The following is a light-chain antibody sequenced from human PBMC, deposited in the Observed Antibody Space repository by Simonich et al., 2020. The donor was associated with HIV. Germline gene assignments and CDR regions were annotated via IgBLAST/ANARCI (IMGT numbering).Light chain of an antibody. V-gene: IGKV3-15*01. CDR1: QSVSRN. Sequence: EIGMTQSPSTLSVSPGERTTLSCRASQSVSRNLAWYQQKPGQAPRLLIYGASARATGIPARFSGSGSGTEFTLTISRLEPEDFAVYYCQQYGSSPGTFGQGTKLEIK. CDR2: GAS. CDR3: QQYGSSPGT. J-gene: IGKJ2*01.